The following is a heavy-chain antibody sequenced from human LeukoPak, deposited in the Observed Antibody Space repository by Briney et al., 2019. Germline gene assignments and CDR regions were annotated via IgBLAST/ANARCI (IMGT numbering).Heavy chain of an antibody. CDR3: AKKLPGVGAAGGASAGFDS. CDR2: ISNSGDRT. CDR1: GFTFSSDA. D-gene: IGHD3-16*01. J-gene: IGHJ4*02. Sequence: GGSLRLSCAASGFTFSSDAMTWVREAPGKGLEWVSGISNSGDRTYYADSVKGQFTISRDNSKNTLYLQMNSLRAEDTAVYYCAKKLPGVGAAGGASAGFDSWGQGTLVTVSS. V-gene: IGHV3-23*01.